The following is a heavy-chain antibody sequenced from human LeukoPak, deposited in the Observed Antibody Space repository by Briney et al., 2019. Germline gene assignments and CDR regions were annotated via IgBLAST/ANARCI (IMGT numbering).Heavy chain of an antibody. CDR2: ISSSSSYI. CDR3: ARDTLRYCSSTSCSVDP. Sequence: SRGSLRLSCAASGFTFSSYSMNWVRQAPGKGLEWVSSISSSSSYIYYADSVNGRFTISRDNAKNSLYLQMNSLRAEDTAVYYCARDTLRYCSSTSCSVDPWGQGTLVTVSS. J-gene: IGHJ5*02. CDR1: GFTFSSYS. V-gene: IGHV3-21*01. D-gene: IGHD2-2*01.